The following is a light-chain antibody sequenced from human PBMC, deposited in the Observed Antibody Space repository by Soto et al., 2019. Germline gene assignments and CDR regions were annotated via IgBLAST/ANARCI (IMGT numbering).Light chain of an antibody. CDR2: DAS. CDR3: QQYHTSSIT. Sequence: DIQNTQSRSTLSASERDRVTITCRASQTISSWLAWYQQKPGKAPTLLIYDASTLERGVPSRFSGTGSGTEFTLSIDSLQPDDFATYYCQQYHTSSITFSQGTRLEIK. V-gene: IGKV1-5*01. CDR1: QTISSW. J-gene: IGKJ5*01.